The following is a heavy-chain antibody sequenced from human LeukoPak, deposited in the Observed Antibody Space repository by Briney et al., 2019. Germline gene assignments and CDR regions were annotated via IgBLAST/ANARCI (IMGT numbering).Heavy chain of an antibody. CDR2: MNPSSGNT. Sequence: ASVKVSCKASGYTFTSYDINWVRQATGQGLEWMGWMNPSSGNTGYAQKFQGRVTITRNTSISTAYMELSSLRSEDTAVYYCARGVYYYYDSSGYYPFDYWGQGTLVTVSS. CDR1: GYTFTSYD. D-gene: IGHD3-22*01. V-gene: IGHV1-8*03. J-gene: IGHJ4*02. CDR3: ARGVYYYYDSSGYYPFDY.